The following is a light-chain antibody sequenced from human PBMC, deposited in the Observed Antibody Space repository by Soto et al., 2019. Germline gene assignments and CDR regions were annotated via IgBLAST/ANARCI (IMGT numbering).Light chain of an antibody. CDR2: GAS. V-gene: IGKV3-20*01. J-gene: IGKJ1*01. Sequence: EIVLTQSPGTLSLSPGERATLSCEPSQSISSSYLAWYQQKPGQAPRLLISGASSRATGIPDRFSGSGSGTEFILTISGLEPEDSGIYHCHQHGGSPETFGQGTKVDIK. CDR1: QSISSSY. CDR3: HQHGGSPET.